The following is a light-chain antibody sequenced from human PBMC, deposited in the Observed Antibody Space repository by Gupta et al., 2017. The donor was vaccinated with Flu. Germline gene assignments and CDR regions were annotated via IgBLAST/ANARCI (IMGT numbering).Light chain of an antibody. Sequence: QSVLTQPPSVSGAPAQRVTISCTGSSSNIGAGYDVHWYQQLPGTAPKLLIYGNSTRPSGVPDRFSGSKSGTSASLAITGLQAEDEADYYCQSYDSSLSGDVVFGGGTKLTVL. CDR2: GNS. J-gene: IGLJ2*01. CDR1: SSNIGAGYD. CDR3: QSYDSSLSGDVV. V-gene: IGLV1-40*01.